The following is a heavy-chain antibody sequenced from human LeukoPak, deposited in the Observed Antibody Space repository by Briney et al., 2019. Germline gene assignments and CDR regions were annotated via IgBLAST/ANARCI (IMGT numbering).Heavy chain of an antibody. Sequence: SETLSLTCGVSGGSISSTNWWSWVRQPPGQGLEWIGEISLSGLTNYNPSLKSRVTISVDTSKNQFSLKLSSVTAADTAVYYCARHGSIAAREGFDPWGQGTLVTVSS. D-gene: IGHD6-6*01. J-gene: IGHJ5*02. CDR3: ARHGSIAAREGFDP. CDR1: GGSISSTNW. CDR2: ISLSGLT. V-gene: IGHV4-4*02.